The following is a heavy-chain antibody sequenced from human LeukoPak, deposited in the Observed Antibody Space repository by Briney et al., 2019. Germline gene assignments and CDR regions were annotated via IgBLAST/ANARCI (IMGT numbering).Heavy chain of an antibody. Sequence: HPGGSLRLSCAASGFTFSSYGMHWVRQAPGKGLEWVANIKQDGSEKYYVDSVKGRFTISRDNAKNSLYLQMNSLRAEDTAVYYCARETRVRWTDYWGQGILVTVSS. J-gene: IGHJ4*02. CDR2: IKQDGSEK. CDR1: GFTFSSYG. CDR3: ARETRVRWTDY. V-gene: IGHV3-7*01. D-gene: IGHD5-24*01.